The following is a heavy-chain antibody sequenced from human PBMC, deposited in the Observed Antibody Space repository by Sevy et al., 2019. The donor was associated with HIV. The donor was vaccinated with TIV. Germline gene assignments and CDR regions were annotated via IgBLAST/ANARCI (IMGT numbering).Heavy chain of an antibody. Sequence: ASVKVSCKASGGTFSSYAISWVRQAPGQGLEWMGGIIPIFGTANYAQKFQGRVTITADKSTSTAYMELSSLRSEDTAVYYCARSLRAIGAGPKRFVHYDAFDIWGQGTMVTVSS. CDR1: GGTFSSYA. D-gene: IGHD6-19*01. CDR3: ARSLRAIGAGPKRFVHYDAFDI. V-gene: IGHV1-69*06. CDR2: IIPIFGTA. J-gene: IGHJ3*02.